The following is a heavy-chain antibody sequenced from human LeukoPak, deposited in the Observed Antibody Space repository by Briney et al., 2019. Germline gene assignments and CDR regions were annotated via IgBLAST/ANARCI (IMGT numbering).Heavy chain of an antibody. V-gene: IGHV4-38-2*01. J-gene: IGHJ4*02. Sequence: PSETLSLTCAVSGYSISIAYYWGWIRQPPGKGLEWIGRTFRGGSTSYNPSLMSRLTMSMDTSKNQFSLQLTSGTAADTAVYYCARYDSRGSGSTQLEYWGQGILVTISS. CDR2: TFRGGST. CDR1: GYSISIAYY. CDR3: ARYDSRGSGSTQLEY. D-gene: IGHD3-3*01.